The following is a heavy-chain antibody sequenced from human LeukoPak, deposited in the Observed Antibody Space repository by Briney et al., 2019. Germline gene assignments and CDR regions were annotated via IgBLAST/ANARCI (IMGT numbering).Heavy chain of an antibody. CDR1: GFTFSNAW. V-gene: IGHV3-21*01. Sequence: GGSLRLSCAASGFTFSNAWMSWVRQAPGKGLEWVSSISSSSSYIYYADSVKGRFTISRDNAKNSSYLQMNSLRAEDTAVYYCAILVGLGYSSGWYRLGDYWGQGTLVTVSS. CDR3: AILVGLGYSSGWYRLGDY. CDR2: ISSSSSYI. J-gene: IGHJ4*02. D-gene: IGHD6-19*01.